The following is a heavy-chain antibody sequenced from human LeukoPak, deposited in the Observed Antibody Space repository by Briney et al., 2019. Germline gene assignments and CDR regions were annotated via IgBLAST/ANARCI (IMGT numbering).Heavy chain of an antibody. CDR2: ITGSTTYI. D-gene: IGHD1-26*01. CDR1: GFNFSNYS. Sequence: GGSLRLSCAASGFNFSNYSMSWVRQAPGKGLDCVATITGSTTYIYYSESVKVRFIISRDNAKNSLYLQMNSLRVEDTGVYYCVPSATDYWGQGTLVTVSS. V-gene: IGHV3-21*01. J-gene: IGHJ4*02. CDR3: VPSATDY.